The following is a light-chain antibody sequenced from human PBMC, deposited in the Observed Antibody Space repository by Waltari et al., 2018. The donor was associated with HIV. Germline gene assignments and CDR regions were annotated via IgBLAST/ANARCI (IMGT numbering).Light chain of an antibody. Sequence: QSSPTLPPSASGTSGQRVTISCSRCSSNFRSNYVFWYQQVPGKAPKLLIYRNNQRPSGVPDRFSGSKSGTSASLAISGLRSDDEADYYCAAWDGSLSVVLFGGGTKLTVL. CDR2: RNN. CDR3: AAWDGSLSVVL. J-gene: IGLJ3*02. V-gene: IGLV1-47*01. CDR1: SSNFRSNY.